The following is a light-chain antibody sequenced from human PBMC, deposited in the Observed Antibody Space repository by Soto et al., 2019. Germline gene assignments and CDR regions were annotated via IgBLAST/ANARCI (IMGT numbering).Light chain of an antibody. CDR1: HSVGSNY. CDR3: QQYYISPRT. Sequence: EIVLTQSPGTLSLSPGERVTLSCRASHSVGSNYLAWYQQKPGQAPRLLIYRASTRATGIPDRFSGSGSGTDFTLTISRLEPEDFAVYYCQQYYISPRTFGEGTKVEIK. V-gene: IGKV3-20*01. J-gene: IGKJ4*01. CDR2: RAS.